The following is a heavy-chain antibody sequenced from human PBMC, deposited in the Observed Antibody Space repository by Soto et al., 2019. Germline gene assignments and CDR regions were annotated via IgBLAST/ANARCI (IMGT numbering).Heavy chain of an antibody. CDR2: ISSSGETV. CDR3: AREGFYAMDV. J-gene: IGHJ6*02. Sequence: PGGSLRLSCEVSGFTFSSYEMYWVRQAPGKGLEWVAYISSSGETVYYAGSVQGRFTISRDNAKNSLYPQMSSLGAEDTAVYYCAREGFYAMDVWGQGTTVTVSS. D-gene: IGHD2-2*01. V-gene: IGHV3-48*03. CDR1: GFTFSSYE.